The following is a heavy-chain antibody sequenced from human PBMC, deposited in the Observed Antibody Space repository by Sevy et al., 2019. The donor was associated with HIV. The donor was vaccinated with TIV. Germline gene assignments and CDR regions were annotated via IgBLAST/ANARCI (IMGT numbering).Heavy chain of an antibody. V-gene: IGHV1-24*01. J-gene: IGHJ6*02. CDR2: FDPEDGET. Sequence: DTVKVSCKVSGYTLTELSMHWVRQAPGKGLEWMGGFDPEDGETIYAQKFQGRVTMTEDKSTDTAYMELSSLRSEDTAVYYCATSPMYYYGMDVWGQGTTVTVSS. CDR1: GYTLTELS. CDR3: ATSPMYYYGMDV.